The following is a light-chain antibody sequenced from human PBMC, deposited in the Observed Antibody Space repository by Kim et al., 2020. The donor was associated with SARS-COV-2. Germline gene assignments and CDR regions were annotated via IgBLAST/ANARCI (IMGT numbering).Light chain of an antibody. V-gene: IGLV3-1*01. Sequence: GSPGQTASITCSGDKLGDKYACWYQQKPGQSPVLVIYQDSKRPSGIPERFSGSNSGNTATLTISGTQAMDEADNYCQAWDSSTAVFGGGTQLTVL. CDR1: KLGDKY. CDR2: QDS. J-gene: IGLJ2*01. CDR3: QAWDSSTAV.